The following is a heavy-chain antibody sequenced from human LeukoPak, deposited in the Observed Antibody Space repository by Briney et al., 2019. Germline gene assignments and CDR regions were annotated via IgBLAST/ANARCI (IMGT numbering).Heavy chain of an antibody. D-gene: IGHD6-13*01. J-gene: IGHJ4*02. CDR3: ARVPQGSSWPYYFDY. V-gene: IGHV1-46*01. Sequence: ASVKVSCKASGYTFTTYYMHWVRQAPGQGLEWMGIINPSGGTTNYAQKFQGRVTMTRDTSTTTVYMELSSLRSEDTAVYYCARVPQGSSWPYYFDYWGQGTLVTVSS. CDR1: GYTFTTYY. CDR2: INPSGGTT.